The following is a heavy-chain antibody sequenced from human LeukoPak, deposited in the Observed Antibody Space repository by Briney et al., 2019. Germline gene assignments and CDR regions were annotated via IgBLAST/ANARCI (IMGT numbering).Heavy chain of an antibody. CDR2: MNPNSGNT. J-gene: IGHJ4*02. Sequence: ASVKVSCKASGYTFTSYDINWVRQATGQGLEWMGWMNPNSGNTGYEQKFQGRVTMTRNTSISTAYMELSSLRYRDTAVYYCARNTYYDFWSGYSSSSGHIGYWGQGTLVTVSS. CDR3: ARNTYYDFWSGYSSSSGHIGY. CDR1: GYTFTSYD. D-gene: IGHD3-3*01. V-gene: IGHV1-8*01.